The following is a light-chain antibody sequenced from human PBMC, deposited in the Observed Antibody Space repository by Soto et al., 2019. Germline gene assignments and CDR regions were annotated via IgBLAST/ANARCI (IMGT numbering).Light chain of an antibody. CDR2: RND. J-gene: IGLJ2*01. CDR1: SSNIGSNY. Sequence: QSVLTQPPSASGTPGQRVTISCSGSSSNIGSNYVYWYQQFPGSAPKLLIYRNDQRPSGVPDRFSGSKSGTSASLAISGPRSEDEADYYCAAWGDSLSAVVFGGGTQLTVL. CDR3: AAWGDSLSAVV. V-gene: IGLV1-47*01.